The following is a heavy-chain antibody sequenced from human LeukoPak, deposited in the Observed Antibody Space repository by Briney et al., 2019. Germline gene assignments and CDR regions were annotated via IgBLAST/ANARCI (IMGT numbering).Heavy chain of an antibody. CDR3: ATEGVTIFGVQGY. J-gene: IGHJ4*02. V-gene: IGHV1-46*01. D-gene: IGHD3-3*01. CDR2: INPSGGST. Sequence: GASVKVSCKASGYTFTSYYMHWVQQAPGQGLEWMGMINPSGGSTSYAQKFQGRVTMTRDTSTSTVYMELSSLRSEDTALYYCATEGVTIFGVQGYWGQGTLVTVSS. CDR1: GYTFTSYY.